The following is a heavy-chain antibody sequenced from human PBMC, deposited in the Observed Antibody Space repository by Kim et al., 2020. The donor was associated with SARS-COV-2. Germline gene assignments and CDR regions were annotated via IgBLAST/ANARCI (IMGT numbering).Heavy chain of an antibody. D-gene: IGHD2-8*01. CDR3: ARGDVSVRNWFDP. CDR2: INHSGST. J-gene: IGHJ5*02. Sequence: SETLSLTCAVYGGSFSGYYWSWIRQPPGKGLEWIGEINHSGSTNYNPSLKSRVTISVDTSKNQFSLKLSSVTAADTAVYYCARGDVSVRNWFDPWGQGTLVTVSS. CDR1: GGSFSGYY. V-gene: IGHV4-34*01.